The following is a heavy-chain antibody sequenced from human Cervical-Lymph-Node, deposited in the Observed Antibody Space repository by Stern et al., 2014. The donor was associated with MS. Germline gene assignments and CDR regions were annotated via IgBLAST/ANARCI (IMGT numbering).Heavy chain of an antibody. Sequence: EVQLVESGGGLVQPGGSLRLSCAASGFAFNNYWLHWVRQAPGKGLVWVSRINGDGSITNYADSAKGRFTTSRDNAKNTLYLEMNSLRVEDTAAYYCTRMPTDSSGWYVCGMDVWGQGTTVTVSS. J-gene: IGHJ6*02. V-gene: IGHV3-74*01. CDR1: GFAFNNYW. CDR2: INGDGSIT. D-gene: IGHD6-19*01. CDR3: TRMPTDSSGWYVCGMDV.